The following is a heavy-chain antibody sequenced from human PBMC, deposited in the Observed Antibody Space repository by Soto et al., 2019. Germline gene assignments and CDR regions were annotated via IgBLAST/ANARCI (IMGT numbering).Heavy chain of an antibody. CDR3: AKDTTAPSDYYYGMDV. CDR2: ISWNSGSI. Sequence: PRGSLRLSCSASVFTFDEYAMHWVRLAPGKGLEWVSGISWNSGSIGYADSVKGRLTISRDNAKNSLYLQMNSLRAEDTALYYCAKDTTAPSDYYYGMDVWGQGTTVTGSS. V-gene: IGHV3-9*01. CDR1: VFTFDEYA. J-gene: IGHJ6*02.